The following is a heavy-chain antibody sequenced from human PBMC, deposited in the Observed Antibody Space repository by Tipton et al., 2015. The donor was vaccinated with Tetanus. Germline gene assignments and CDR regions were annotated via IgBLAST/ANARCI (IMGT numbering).Heavy chain of an antibody. J-gene: IGHJ4*02. CDR3: AKGGTIMIWNYYFDS. CDR2: ILSVGTT. V-gene: IGHV3-23*01. D-gene: IGHD3-16*01. CDR1: GFTFTDYA. Sequence: SLRLSCAASGFTFTDYAMTWVRQAPGKGLEWVSTILSVGTTYYADSVKGRFTISRDNSKNTLYLQMNSLRAEDTAVYYYAKGGTIMIWNYYFDSWGQGTLVTVSS.